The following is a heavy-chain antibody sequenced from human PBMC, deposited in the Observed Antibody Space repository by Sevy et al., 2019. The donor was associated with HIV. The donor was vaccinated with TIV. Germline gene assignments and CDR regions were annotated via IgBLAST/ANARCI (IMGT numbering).Heavy chain of an antibody. V-gene: IGHV1-18*01. J-gene: IGHJ4*02. D-gene: IGHD3-22*01. CDR1: GYTFTSYG. Sequence: ASVKVSCKASGYTFTSYGISWVRQAPGQELEWMGWISAYNGNTNYAQKLQGRVTMTTDTSTSTAYMELRSLRSDDTAVYYCARQATYYYDSSGYHTDFDYWGQGTLVTVS. CDR3: ARQATYYYDSSGYHTDFDY. CDR2: ISAYNGNT.